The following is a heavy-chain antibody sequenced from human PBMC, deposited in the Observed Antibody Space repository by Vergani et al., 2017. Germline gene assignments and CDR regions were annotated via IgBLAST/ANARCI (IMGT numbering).Heavy chain of an antibody. D-gene: IGHD5-18*01. CDR3: ARXLDSYGHTLGWFYP. CDR1: GGSISSSSYY. Sequence: QLQLQESGPGLVKPSETLSLTCTVSGGSISSSSYYWGWIRQPPGKGLEWIGSIDYSGSTYYNPSLKSRVTISVDTSKNQFSLQLSSVTAADTAVYYFARXLDSYGHTLGWFYPWGQGTLVTVSS. J-gene: IGHJ5*02. V-gene: IGHV4-39*01. CDR2: IDYSGST.